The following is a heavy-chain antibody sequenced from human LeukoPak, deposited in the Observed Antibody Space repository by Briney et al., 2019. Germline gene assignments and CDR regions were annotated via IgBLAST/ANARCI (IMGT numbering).Heavy chain of an antibody. CDR2: IIPIFGTA. J-gene: IGHJ4*02. CDR3: ASPRFAGDYLTFFNY. D-gene: IGHD4-17*01. Sequence: CSVKVACKASGGTFSSYDISWLRQAPGQGNEWMGGIIPIFGTANYAQNFQGRVTITADESTSTAYMELSSLRSEDTAVYYCASPRFAGDYLTFFNYWGQGTLVTVSS. V-gene: IGHV1-69*13. CDR1: GGTFSSYD.